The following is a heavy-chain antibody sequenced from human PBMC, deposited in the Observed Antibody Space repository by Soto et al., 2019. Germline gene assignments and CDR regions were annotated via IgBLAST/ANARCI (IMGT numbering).Heavy chain of an antibody. J-gene: IGHJ6*02. V-gene: IGHV1-69*01. CDR3: ARHTPSAAAAYYYYCLDV. D-gene: IGHD6-13*01. CDR1: GGTFSSYF. CDR2: IIPVFGTG. Sequence: QVQLVQSGAEVKKAGSSVKVSCTVSGGTFSSYFINCVRQAPGKGLEWGGWIIPVFGTGSYAEKFQGRVTITADESTSTAYMELSRLRSDDTAVYYCARHTPSAAAAYYYYCLDVWGQGTTLTVPS.